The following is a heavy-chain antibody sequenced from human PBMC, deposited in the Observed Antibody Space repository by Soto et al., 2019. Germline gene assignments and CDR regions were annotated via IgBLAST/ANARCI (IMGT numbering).Heavy chain of an antibody. CDR2: ISTGSSTI. V-gene: IGHV3-48*02. CDR3: ARDLTSGIYPYYYYGLDV. J-gene: IGHJ6*02. CDR1: AFTFSTYN. D-gene: IGHD3-10*01. Sequence: GGSLRLSCAASAFTFSTYNMNWVRQAPGKGLEWISYISTGSSTIYYADSVKGRFTISRDNAKSSLFLQMNSLRDEDTAVYYCARDLTSGIYPYYYYGLDVWGQGTTVTVSS.